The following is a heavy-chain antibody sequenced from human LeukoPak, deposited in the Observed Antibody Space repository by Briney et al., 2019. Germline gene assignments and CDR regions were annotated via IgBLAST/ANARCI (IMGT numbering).Heavy chain of an antibody. CDR2: ITRNSGNI. J-gene: IGHJ4*02. V-gene: IGHV3-9*01. CDR1: GFTFNNYV. CDR3: AKGLAVAQYYFDY. Sequence: GGSLRLSCAASGFTFNNYVMHWVRQAPGKGLEWVSSITRNSGNIGYADSVKGRFTISRDNAMNSLYLQMNSLRAEDTALYYCAKGLAVAQYYFDYWGQGTLVTVSS. D-gene: IGHD6-19*01.